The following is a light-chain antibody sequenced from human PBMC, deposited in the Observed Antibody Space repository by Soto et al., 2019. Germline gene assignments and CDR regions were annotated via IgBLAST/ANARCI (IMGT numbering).Light chain of an antibody. J-gene: IGKJ1*01. V-gene: IGKV1-39*01. CDR1: QSISSY. CDR2: AAS. Sequence: DIQMTQSPSTLSGSVGDRVTITCRASQSISSYLNWYQQKPGKAPKLLIYAASTLQSGVPSRFSGSGSGTDFTLSIGSLQPEDFATYYCQQSYSTPRTFGQGTKVDNK. CDR3: QQSYSTPRT.